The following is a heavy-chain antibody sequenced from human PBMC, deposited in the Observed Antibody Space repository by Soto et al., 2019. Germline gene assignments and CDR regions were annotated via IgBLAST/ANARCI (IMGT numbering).Heavy chain of an antibody. J-gene: IGHJ4*02. V-gene: IGHV3-23*01. D-gene: IGHD2-8*01. CDR2: ISGSGGST. Sequence: EVQLLESGGGLVQPGVSLRLSCAASGFTFSSYAMSWVRQAPGKGLEWVSAISGSGGSTYYADSVKGQFTISRDNSKNTLYQQMNSLRAEDTAVYYGAKDLIFDYWGQGTLVTVSS. CDR1: GFTFSSYA. CDR3: AKDLIFDY.